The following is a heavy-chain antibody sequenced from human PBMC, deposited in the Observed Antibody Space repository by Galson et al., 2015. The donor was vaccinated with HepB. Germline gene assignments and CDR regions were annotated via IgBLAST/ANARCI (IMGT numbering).Heavy chain of an antibody. CDR3: ATDNVRFLGGEDYYYMDV. J-gene: IGHJ6*03. CDR2: ISSSSAYI. Sequence: SLRLSCAASGFTFERYSMNWVRQAPGKGLEWVSSISSSSAYIFYADSVKGRFTISRDNAENSLYLQMSALRADDTAVYFCATDNVRFLGGEDYYYMDVWGRGTTVTVSS. D-gene: IGHD3-3*01. V-gene: IGHV3-21*01. CDR1: GFTFERYS.